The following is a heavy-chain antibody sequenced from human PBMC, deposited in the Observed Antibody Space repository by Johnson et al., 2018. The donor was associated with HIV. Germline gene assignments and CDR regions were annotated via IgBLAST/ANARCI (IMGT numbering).Heavy chain of an antibody. CDR3: ARVTRYNWNSDAFDI. D-gene: IGHD1-1*01. CDR2: IIRDATTA. V-gene: IGHV3-74*01. CDR1: GFTFSAYW. J-gene: IGHJ3*02. Sequence: VQLVESGGALVQPGGSLRLSCAASGFTFSAYWMHWVRQAPGQGLVWVSRIIRDATTAIYADSVKGRFTISRDNAKNTLYLQMDSLRAEETALYYCARVTRYNWNSDAFDIWGQGTMVTVSS.